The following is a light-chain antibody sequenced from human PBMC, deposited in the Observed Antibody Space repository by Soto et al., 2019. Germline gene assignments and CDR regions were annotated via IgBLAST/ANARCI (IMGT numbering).Light chain of an antibody. CDR3: CSYAGSYTYI. CDR2: DVT. Sequence: QSALTQPRSVSGSPGQSVTISCTGTSSDVGGYDYVSWFQQHPGKVPKLIIYDVTKRPSGVPDRFSGSKSGNTASLTISGLQAEDEADYYCCSYAGSYTYIFGSETKLTVL. V-gene: IGLV2-11*01. J-gene: IGLJ1*01. CDR1: SSDVGGYDY.